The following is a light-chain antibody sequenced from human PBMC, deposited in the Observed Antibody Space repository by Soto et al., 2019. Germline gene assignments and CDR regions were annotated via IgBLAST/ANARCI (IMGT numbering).Light chain of an antibody. Sequence: EIVLTQSPGTLSLSPGERATLSCRASQSVTSSYLAWYQQKPGQAPRLLIYGASSRATGIPDRFSGSGSGTDFTLTISRPEPEDFAVYYCQQYDSSPPLTFGGGTKVEIK. CDR1: QSVTSSY. V-gene: IGKV3-20*01. J-gene: IGKJ4*01. CDR2: GAS. CDR3: QQYDSSPPLT.